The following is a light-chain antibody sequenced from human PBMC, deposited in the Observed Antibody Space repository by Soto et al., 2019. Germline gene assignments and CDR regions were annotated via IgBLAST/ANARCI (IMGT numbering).Light chain of an antibody. Sequence: QSVLTQPPSVSAAPGQKVTISCSGNSSNIGNNYVSCYQVLPGTAPKLLIYDNNQRPPEIPDRFSASKYGTSATLVITGLQTGDEADYHCGTWDSSLTVGPGVFGGGTKVTVL. CDR1: SSNIGNNY. J-gene: IGLJ3*02. CDR2: DNN. V-gene: IGLV1-51*01. CDR3: GTWDSSLTVGPGV.